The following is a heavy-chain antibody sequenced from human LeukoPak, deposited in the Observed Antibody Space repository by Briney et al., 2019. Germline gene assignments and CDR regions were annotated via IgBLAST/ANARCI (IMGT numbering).Heavy chain of an antibody. D-gene: IGHD3-22*01. J-gene: IGHJ4*02. CDR1: GGSISSYY. Sequence: SETLSLTCTVPGGSISSYYWSWIRQPPGKGLEWIGYIYYSGSTNYNPSLKSRVTISVDTSKNQFSLKLSSVTAADTAVYYCARLWSSGYLGAFDYWGQGTLVTVSS. CDR3: ARLWSSGYLGAFDY. CDR2: IYYSGST. V-gene: IGHV4-59*08.